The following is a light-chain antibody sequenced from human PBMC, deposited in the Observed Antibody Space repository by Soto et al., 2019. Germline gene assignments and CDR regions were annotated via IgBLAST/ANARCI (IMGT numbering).Light chain of an antibody. J-gene: IGKJ4*01. V-gene: IGKV1-39*01. CDR1: QSIISY. CDR2: AAS. CDR3: QQSHGTPRT. Sequence: DIQMTQSPSSLSASVGDRVTITCRASQSIISYLNWYQQKPGKAPELLIFAASNLQSGVPSRFSGSGSGTDFTLTISTLQPADFATYYCQQSHGTPRTFGGGTKFDIK.